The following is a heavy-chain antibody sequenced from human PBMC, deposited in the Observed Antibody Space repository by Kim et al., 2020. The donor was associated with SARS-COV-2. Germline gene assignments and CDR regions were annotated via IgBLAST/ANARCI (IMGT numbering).Heavy chain of an antibody. J-gene: IGHJ4*02. Sequence: STSYAQKCQGRVTMTRDTSTSTVYMELSSLRSEDTAVYYCARGLRGDSDYWGQGTLVTVSS. V-gene: IGHV1-46*01. CDR3: ARGLRGDSDY. CDR2: ST.